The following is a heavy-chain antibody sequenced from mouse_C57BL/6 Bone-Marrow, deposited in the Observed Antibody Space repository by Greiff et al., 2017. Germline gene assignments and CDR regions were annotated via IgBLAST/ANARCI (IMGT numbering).Heavy chain of an antibody. CDR1: GYTFTDYY. CDR3: ARGGDHRYVDV. D-gene: IGHD2-13*01. V-gene: IGHV1-26*01. J-gene: IGHJ1*03. CDR2: INPNNGGT. Sequence: VQLKQSGPELVKPGASVKISCKASGYTFTDYYMHWVKQSPVQSLEWIGDINPNNGGTSYNQKFKGKATLTVDKSSSTAYMELRSLTSEDSAVYYCARGGDHRYVDVWGTGTTVTVSS.